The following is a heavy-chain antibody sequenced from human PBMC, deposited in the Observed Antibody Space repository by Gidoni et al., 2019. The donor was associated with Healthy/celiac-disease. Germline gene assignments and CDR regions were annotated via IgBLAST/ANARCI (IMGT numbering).Heavy chain of an antibody. CDR1: GFTFSNAW. V-gene: IGHV3-15*07. D-gene: IGHD3-3*01. J-gene: IGHJ6*02. CDR2: IKSKTDGGTT. CDR3: TTFGTYYDFWSGYFPGHYYYYYGMDV. Sequence: EVQLVESGGGLVKPGGSLRLSCAASGFTFSNAWMTWVRQAPGKGLEWVGRIKSKTDGGTTDYAAPVKGRFTISRDDSKNTLYLQMNSLKTEDTAVYYCTTFGTYYDFWSGYFPGHYYYYYGMDVWGQGTTVTVSS.